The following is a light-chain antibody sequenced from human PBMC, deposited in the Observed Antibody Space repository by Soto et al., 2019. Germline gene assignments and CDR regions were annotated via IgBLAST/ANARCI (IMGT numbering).Light chain of an antibody. CDR2: DVS. J-gene: IGLJ1*01. CDR1: SSDVGGYNY. CDR3: TSYTTSNTRQIV. V-gene: IGLV2-14*01. Sequence: QSVLPQPASVSGSPGQSITISCTGTSSDVGGYNYVSWYQQHPGKAPKFMIYDVSNRPSGVSNRFSGSKSGNTASLTISGLQAEDEADYYCTSYTTSNTRQIVFGTGTKLTVL.